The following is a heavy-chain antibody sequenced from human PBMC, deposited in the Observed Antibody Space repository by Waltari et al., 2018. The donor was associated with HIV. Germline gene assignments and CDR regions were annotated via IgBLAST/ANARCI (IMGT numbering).Heavy chain of an antibody. Sequence: QVQLGQSGGGMVQPGRSLRLSCAASGFTFSNFGLHWVRQAPGKGLEWVAVISHHGRSDHYADSVKGRFTISRDNSKDTLFLEMDNVRPEDTSLYFCAKDRSDFWTGFLDHWGQGALVTVTS. D-gene: IGHD3-3*01. CDR2: ISHHGRSD. CDR1: GFTFSNFG. J-gene: IGHJ4*02. CDR3: AKDRSDFWTGFLDH. V-gene: IGHV3-30*18.